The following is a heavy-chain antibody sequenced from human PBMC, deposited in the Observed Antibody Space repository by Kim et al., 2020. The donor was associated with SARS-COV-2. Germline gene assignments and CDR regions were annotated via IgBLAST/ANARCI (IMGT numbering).Heavy chain of an antibody. CDR2: INHSGST. V-gene: IGHV4-34*01. J-gene: IGHJ4*02. CDR3: ARVVKGLAAAGKEDY. Sequence: SETLSLTCAVYGGSFSGYYWSWIRQPPGKGLEWIGEINHSGSTNYNPSLKSRVTISVDTSKNQFSLKLSSVTAADTAVYYCARVVKGLAAAGKEDYWGQGTLVTVSS. CDR1: GGSFSGYY. D-gene: IGHD6-13*01.